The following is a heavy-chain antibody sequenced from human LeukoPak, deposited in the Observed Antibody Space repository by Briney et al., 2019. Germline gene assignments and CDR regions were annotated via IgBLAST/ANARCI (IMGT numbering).Heavy chain of an antibody. CDR1: GFTFSSHS. J-gene: IGHJ6*02. V-gene: IGHV3-21*01. CDR3: ARVFGDLYGMDV. CDR2: IISSSSYI. D-gene: IGHD2-21*02. Sequence: PGGSLRLSCAPSGFTFSSHSMNWVRQAPGEGLEWVSSIISSSSYIYYADSVKGRFNISRDNAKNSLYLQMNSLRAEDTAVYYCARVFGDLYGMDVWGQGTTVTVSS.